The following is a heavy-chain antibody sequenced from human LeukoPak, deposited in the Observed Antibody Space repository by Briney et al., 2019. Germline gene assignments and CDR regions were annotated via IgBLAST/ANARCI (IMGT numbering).Heavy chain of an antibody. J-gene: IGHJ4*02. Sequence: GGSLSFSVAASGFTFGGYTLSWFRQAPGKGLGWVSAIGGSGGRRYYADSLTGRLTIARDNSKHQMYLQMNSLTAEDTAVYYCAKGHIDWLNLGMGEYDFDVWGQGTLVTVSS. D-gene: IGHD3-9*01. CDR2: IGGSGGRR. CDR3: AKGHIDWLNLGMGEYDFDV. CDR1: GFTFGGYT. V-gene: IGHV3-23*01.